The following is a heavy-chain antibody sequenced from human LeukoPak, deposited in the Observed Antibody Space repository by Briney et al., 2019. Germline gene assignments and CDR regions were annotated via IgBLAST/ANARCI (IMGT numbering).Heavy chain of an antibody. Sequence: GGSLRLSCAASGFTFSNAWMSWVRQAPGKGLEWVGRIKSKTDGCTTDYAAPVKGRFTISRDDSKNTLYLQMSSLKTEDSAVYYCTTTGDYGGNSDFDYWGQGTLVTVSS. CDR1: GFTFSNAW. V-gene: IGHV3-15*01. CDR3: TTTGDYGGNSDFDY. J-gene: IGHJ4*02. D-gene: IGHD4-23*01. CDR2: IKSKTDGCTT.